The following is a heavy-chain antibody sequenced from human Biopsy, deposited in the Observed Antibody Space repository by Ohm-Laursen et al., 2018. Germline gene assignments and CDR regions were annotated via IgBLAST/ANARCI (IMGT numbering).Heavy chain of an antibody. J-gene: IGHJ6*02. D-gene: IGHD3-10*01. CDR2: VTPIFGTS. CDR3: ARDALLPGVGGMDV. V-gene: IGHV1-69*06. Sequence: SSVKVSCKAPGGTFRDYAISWVRQAPGQGLEWMGGVTPIFGTSNHALKFQGRVTITADKSTSTAYMELNSLRSDDTAMYYCARDALLPGVGGMDVWGQGTTVTVSS. CDR1: GGTFRDYA.